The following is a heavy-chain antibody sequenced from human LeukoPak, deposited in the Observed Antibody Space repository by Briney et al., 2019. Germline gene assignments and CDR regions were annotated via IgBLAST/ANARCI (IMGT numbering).Heavy chain of an antibody. D-gene: IGHD4-17*01. CDR3: AREQYGDYVSDYYYYGMDV. CDR2: TNGDGSST. J-gene: IGHJ6*04. CDR1: GFTFSRYW. V-gene: IGHV3-74*01. Sequence: PGGSLRLSCAASGFTFSRYWMYWVRQAPGKGLVWVSRTNGDGSSTTYADSVKGRFSISRDNAKNTLYLQMNSLRAEDTAVYFRAREQYGDYVSDYYYYGMDVWGKGTTVTVSS.